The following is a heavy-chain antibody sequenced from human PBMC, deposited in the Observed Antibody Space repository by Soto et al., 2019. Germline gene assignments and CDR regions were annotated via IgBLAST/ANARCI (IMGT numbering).Heavy chain of an antibody. V-gene: IGHV3-11*06. Sequence: GGSLRLSFAASGFTFSDYYMSWIRQAPGKGLEWVSYISSSSSYTNYADSVKGRFTISRDNAKNSLYLQMNSLRAEDTAVYYCASTHDIVVVVAATGPWFDPWGQGTLVTVSS. CDR2: ISSSSSYT. CDR3: ASTHDIVVVVAATGPWFDP. J-gene: IGHJ5*02. D-gene: IGHD2-15*01. CDR1: GFTFSDYY.